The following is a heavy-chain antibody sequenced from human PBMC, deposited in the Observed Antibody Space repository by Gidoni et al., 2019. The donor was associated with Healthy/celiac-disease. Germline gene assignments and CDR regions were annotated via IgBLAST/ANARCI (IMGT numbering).Heavy chain of an antibody. J-gene: IGHJ4*02. D-gene: IGHD6-13*01. Sequence: EVQLVESGGGLVKPGGSLRLSCAASGSTFSSYSMNWVRQAPGKGLEWVSSISSSSSYIYYADSVKGRFTISRDNAKNSLYLQMNSLRAEDTAVYYCARDGAGIAAAPLDYWGQGTLVTVSS. CDR2: ISSSSSYI. CDR3: ARDGAGIAAAPLDY. V-gene: IGHV3-21*01. CDR1: GSTFSSYS.